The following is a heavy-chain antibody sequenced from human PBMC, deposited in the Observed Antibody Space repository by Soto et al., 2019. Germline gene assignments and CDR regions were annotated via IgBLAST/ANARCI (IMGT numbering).Heavy chain of an antibody. CDR3: ARDSGGGADY. Sequence: QVQLQGSGPGLVKPSGTLSLTCVVSGGSISSSNWWSWVRQPPGKGLEWIGEIYHTGSTTYNPSPDXXVXIXXDKSKNQFSLELSSVTAADTAVYYCARDSGGGADYWGQGTLVTVSS. D-gene: IGHD2-21*01. V-gene: IGHV4-4*02. J-gene: IGHJ4*02. CDR2: IYHTGST. CDR1: GGSISSSNW.